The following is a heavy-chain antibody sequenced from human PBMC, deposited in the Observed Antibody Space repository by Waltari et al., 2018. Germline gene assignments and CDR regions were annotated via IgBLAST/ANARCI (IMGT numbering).Heavy chain of an antibody. J-gene: IGHJ4*02. CDR1: GGSISSYY. D-gene: IGHD6-6*01. CDR3: ARGYWGGSSADY. V-gene: IGHV4-59*01. CDR2: SYDSGST. Sequence: QVQLQESGPGLVKPSETLSLTCTVSGGSISSYYWRWIRQPPGEGLEWIGYSYDSGSTNYNPALTSRVTISVDTSKNQFSLKLSSVTAADTAVYYCARGYWGGSSADYWGQGTLVTVSS.